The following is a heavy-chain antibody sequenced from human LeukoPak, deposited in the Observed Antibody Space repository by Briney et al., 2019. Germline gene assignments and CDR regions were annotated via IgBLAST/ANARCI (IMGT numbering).Heavy chain of an antibody. J-gene: IGHJ4*02. CDR3: ARRRDLYSGSYYPFDY. V-gene: IGHV5-51*01. CDR2: IYPGVSDA. Sequence: GESLKISRKGSGYSFTNYWIGWVRQMPGKGLKWMGIIYPGVSDARYSPSFQGQVTISADKSISTAYLQWSSLKASDTAMYYCARRRDLYSGSYYPFDYWGQGTLVTVSS. D-gene: IGHD1-26*01. CDR1: GYSFTNYW.